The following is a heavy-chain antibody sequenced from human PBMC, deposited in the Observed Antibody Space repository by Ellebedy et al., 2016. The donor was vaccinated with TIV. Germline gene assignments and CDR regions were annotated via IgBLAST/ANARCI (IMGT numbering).Heavy chain of an antibody. V-gene: IGHV1-3*01. CDR1: GYTFTSYA. CDR2: INAGNGNT. J-gene: IGHJ6*02. Sequence: AASVKVSCKASGYTFTSYAMHWVRQAPGQRLEWMGWINAGNGNTKYSQKFQGRVTITRDTSASTAYMELSSLRSEDTAVYYCAREGTTRRNFPSFGRHYYYYGMDVWGQGTTVTVSS. CDR3: AREGTTRRNFPSFGRHYYYYGMDV. D-gene: IGHD1-7*01.